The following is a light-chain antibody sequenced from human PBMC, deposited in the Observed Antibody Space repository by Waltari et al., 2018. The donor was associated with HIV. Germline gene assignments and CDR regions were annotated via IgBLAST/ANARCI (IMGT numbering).Light chain of an antibody. Sequence: VITQSPATLSVSPGERATLSCRASQSVSNNLAWYQQKPGQAPRLLIYGPSTRATGTPARFSASGSGTEFTLTISSLQSEDFAIYYCQQYNEWPRTFGQGTKVEIK. CDR1: QSVSNN. CDR2: GPS. CDR3: QQYNEWPRT. J-gene: IGKJ1*01. V-gene: IGKV3-15*01.